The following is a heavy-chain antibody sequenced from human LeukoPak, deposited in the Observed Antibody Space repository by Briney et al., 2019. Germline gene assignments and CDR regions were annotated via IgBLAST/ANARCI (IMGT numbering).Heavy chain of an antibody. V-gene: IGHV4-4*02. D-gene: IGHD5-18*01. CDR2: INHSGST. J-gene: IGHJ3*02. CDR1: GASIRSSNW. Sequence: SETLSLTCAVSGASIRSSNWWSWVRQPPGKGLEWIGEINHSGSTNYNPSLKSRVTISVDTSKNQFSLKLSSVTAADTAVYYCARWIQLYDAFDIWGQGTMVTVSS. CDR3: ARWIQLYDAFDI.